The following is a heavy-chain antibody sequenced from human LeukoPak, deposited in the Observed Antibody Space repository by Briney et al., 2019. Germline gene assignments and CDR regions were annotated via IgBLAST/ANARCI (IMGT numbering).Heavy chain of an antibody. D-gene: IGHD3-10*01. CDR1: GYTLTELS. J-gene: IGHJ4*02. CDR2: FDPEDGET. V-gene: IGHV1-24*01. Sequence: ASVKVSCKVSGYTLTELSMHWVRQAPGKGLEWVGGFDPEDGETIYAQKFQGRVTMTEDTSTDTAYMELSSLRSEDTAVYYCATLDTGTMVRGVPHYYFDYWGQGTLVTVSS. CDR3: ATLDTGTMVRGVPHYYFDY.